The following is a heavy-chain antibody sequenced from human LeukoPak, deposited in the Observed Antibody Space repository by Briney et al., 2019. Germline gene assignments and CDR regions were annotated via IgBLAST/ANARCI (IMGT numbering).Heavy chain of an antibody. V-gene: IGHV4-59*12. CDR3: ARAEYCSGGSCYSFVWFDP. Sequence: SETLSLTCIVSGGSISSYYWSWIRQPPGKGLEWIGYIYYSGSTNYNPSLKSRVTISVDTSKNQFSLKLNSVTAADTAVYYCARAEYCSGGSCYSFVWFDPWGQGTLVTVSS. CDR2: IYYSGST. J-gene: IGHJ5*02. CDR1: GGSISSYY. D-gene: IGHD2-15*01.